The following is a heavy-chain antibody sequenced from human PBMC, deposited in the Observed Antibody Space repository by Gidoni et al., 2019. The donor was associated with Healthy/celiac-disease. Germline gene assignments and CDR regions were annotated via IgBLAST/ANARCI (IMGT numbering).Heavy chain of an antibody. Sequence: HLQLQESGPGLVKPSETLSLTCTVSGGSISSSSYSWGWIRQPPGKGLEWIGSIYYSGSTYYNPSLKSRVTISVDTSKNQFSLKLSAVTAADTAVYYCARHNIAAPDYWGQGTLVTVSS. J-gene: IGHJ4*02. CDR1: GGSISSSSYS. D-gene: IGHD6-6*01. CDR2: IYYSGST. V-gene: IGHV4-39*01. CDR3: ARHNIAAPDY.